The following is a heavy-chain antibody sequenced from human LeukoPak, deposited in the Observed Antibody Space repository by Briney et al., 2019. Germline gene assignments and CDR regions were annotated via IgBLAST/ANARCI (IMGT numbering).Heavy chain of an antibody. Sequence: SETLSLTCAVYGGSFSGYYWSWIRQPPGKGLEWIGEINHSGSTNYNPSLKSRVTISVDTSKNQFSLKLSSVTAADTAVYYCATHLGGDWFDPWGQGTLVTFSS. V-gene: IGHV4-34*01. J-gene: IGHJ5*02. CDR1: GGSFSGYY. CDR3: ATHLGGDWFDP. D-gene: IGHD2-15*01. CDR2: INHSGST.